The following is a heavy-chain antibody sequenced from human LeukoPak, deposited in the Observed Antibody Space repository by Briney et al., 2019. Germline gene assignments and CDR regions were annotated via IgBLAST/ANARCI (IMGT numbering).Heavy chain of an antibody. CDR3: ARDRRQWELRGDFDC. D-gene: IGHD1-26*01. Sequence: SETLSLTCTVSGGSISNTYYYWGWIRQPPGKGLEWIASIYYSGSTYYNQSLNSRVTISVDTSKNQFSLKVSSVTAADTAVYYCARDRRQWELRGDFDCWGQGTLVTVSS. J-gene: IGHJ4*02. CDR2: IYYSGST. CDR1: GGSISNTYYY. V-gene: IGHV4-39*07.